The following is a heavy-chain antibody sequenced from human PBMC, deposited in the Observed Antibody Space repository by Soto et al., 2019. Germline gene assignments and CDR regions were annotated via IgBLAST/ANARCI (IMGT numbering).Heavy chain of an antibody. Sequence: ASLKGSCKASGYSLIYYPIPCVRQSPGQRLEWVGWINLGNGNTAYSQKFQGRVTITRDTSASTVYMELSSLTSEDTAVYYCAREPLCGGKCYLNYFDPWGQGTLVTVS. CDR2: INLGNGNT. D-gene: IGHD2-15*01. J-gene: IGHJ5*02. CDR3: AREPLCGGKCYLNYFDP. CDR1: GYSLIYYP. V-gene: IGHV1-3*01.